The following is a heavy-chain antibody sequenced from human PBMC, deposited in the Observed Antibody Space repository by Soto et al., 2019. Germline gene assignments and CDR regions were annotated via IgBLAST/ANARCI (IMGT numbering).Heavy chain of an antibody. CDR2: MSANNGNT. V-gene: IGHV1-18*01. CDR1: GYTVTGYD. J-gene: IGHJ4*02. CDR3: ARDSPPVDY. Sequence: ASVKVSCKASGYTVTGYDIHWVRQATGQGLEWMGWMSANNGNTAYAQKFQGRVTMTTDTSTSTAYMELRSLRSDDTAVYYCARDSPPVDYWGQGTLVTVSS.